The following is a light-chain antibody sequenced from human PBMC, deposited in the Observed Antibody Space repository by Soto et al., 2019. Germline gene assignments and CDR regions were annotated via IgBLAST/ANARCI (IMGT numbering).Light chain of an antibody. CDR3: QQRSNWPLT. Sequence: EIVMTQSPVTLSVSPGERVTLSCRASQSVSSNLAWYQQNPGQAPSLLIYAAFTRAAGIPARFSGSGSGTEFTLTISSLQSEDFALYYCQQRSNWPLTFGGGTKVDI. J-gene: IGKJ4*01. CDR2: AAF. CDR1: QSVSSN. V-gene: IGKV3-15*01.